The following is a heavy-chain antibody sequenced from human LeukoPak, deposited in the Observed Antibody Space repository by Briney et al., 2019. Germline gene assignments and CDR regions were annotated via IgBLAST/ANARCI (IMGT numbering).Heavy chain of an antibody. J-gene: IGHJ4*02. CDR2: VGTSGHT. D-gene: IGHD4-17*01. V-gene: IGHV3-13*01. Sequence: GWSLRLSCAASGFTLSTYDMHRVRQGPGEGLEWVAAVGTSGHTFYPDSVKGQFTISRENARNSVYLQMNSLRAGDTAVYYCVRSFYGDHPYWGQGTLVTVSS. CDR3: VRSFYGDHPY. CDR1: GFTLSTYD.